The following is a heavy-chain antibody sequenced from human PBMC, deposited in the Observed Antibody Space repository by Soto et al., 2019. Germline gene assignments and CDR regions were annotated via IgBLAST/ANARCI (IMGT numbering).Heavy chain of an antibody. CDR1: GFTFSNAW. J-gene: IGHJ4*02. Sequence: LSLTCAASGFTFSNAWMSWVRQAPGKGLEWVGRIKSKTDGGTTDYAAPVKGRFTISRDDSKNTLYLQMNSLKTEDTAVYYCTTALGVEGDYDYWGQGTLVTVSS. V-gene: IGHV3-15*01. CDR2: IKSKTDGGTT. D-gene: IGHD4-17*01. CDR3: TTALGVEGDYDY.